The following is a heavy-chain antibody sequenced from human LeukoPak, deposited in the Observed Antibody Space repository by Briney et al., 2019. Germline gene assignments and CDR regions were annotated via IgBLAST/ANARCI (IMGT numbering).Heavy chain of an antibody. CDR2: INPNSGGT. CDR3: ARVSSPLQYNWFDP. D-gene: IGHD1-14*01. Sequence: ASVKVSCKTSGYTFTGYYMHWVRQAPGQGLEWMGRINPNSGGTDYAQMFRGRVTMTRDTSISTAYMELSRLRSDDTAVYYCARVSSPLQYNWFDPWGQGTLVTVSS. CDR1: GYTFTGYY. J-gene: IGHJ5*02. V-gene: IGHV1-2*06.